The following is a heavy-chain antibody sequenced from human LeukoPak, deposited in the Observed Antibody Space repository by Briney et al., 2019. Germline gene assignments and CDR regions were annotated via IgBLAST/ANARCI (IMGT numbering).Heavy chain of an antibody. CDR1: GYTFTTYY. CDR3: ARDGRYCGSTSCRLNWFDP. CDR2: INPSGGGT. V-gene: IGHV1-46*01. D-gene: IGHD2-2*01. J-gene: IGHJ5*02. Sequence: ASVTVSCKASGYTFTTYYMHWVRQAPGQGLEWMGIINPSGGGTSYAQKFQGRVTMTRDTSTSTIYMELSSLRSEDTAVYYCARDGRYCGSTSCRLNWFDPWGQGTLVTVSS.